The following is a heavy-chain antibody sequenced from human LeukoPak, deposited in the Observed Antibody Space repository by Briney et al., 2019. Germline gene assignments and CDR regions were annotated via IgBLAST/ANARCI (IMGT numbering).Heavy chain of an antibody. CDR1: GFIFNSYV. V-gene: IGHV3-30*18. J-gene: IGHJ4*02. CDR2: ISYDGSDK. CDR3: AKGEANYYDTLGYDY. Sequence: GGSLRLSCAASGFIFNSYVMHWVRQAPGKGLEWVAVISYDGSDKYYIDSVKDRFTISRDNSKNTLYLQMNSLRAEDTAVYYCAKGEANYYDTLGYDYWGQGTLVTVSS. D-gene: IGHD3-22*01.